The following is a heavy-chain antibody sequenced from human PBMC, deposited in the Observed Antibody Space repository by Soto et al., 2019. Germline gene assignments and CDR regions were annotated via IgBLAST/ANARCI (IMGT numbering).Heavy chain of an antibody. V-gene: IGHV3-48*01. CDR3: ASGGRLGFGESIFYS. CDR2: ISSSSSTI. Sequence: GGSLRLSCAASGFTFSSYSMNWVRQAPGKGLEWVSYISSSSSTIYYADSVKGRFTISRDNAKNSLYLQMNSLRADDTALYYCASGGRLGFGESIFYSWGQGTLVTVSS. CDR1: GFTFSSYS. D-gene: IGHD3-10*01. J-gene: IGHJ4*02.